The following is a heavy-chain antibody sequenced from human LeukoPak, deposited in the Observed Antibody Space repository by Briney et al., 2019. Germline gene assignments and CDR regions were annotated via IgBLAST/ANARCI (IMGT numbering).Heavy chain of an antibody. V-gene: IGHV3-23*01. Sequence: GGSLRLSCAASGFTFNDFAMSWVRQAPGKGLEWVSGISGSTGTTYYADSVKGRFTISRDNSKNTLYLHMNSLRAEDTAVYYCAKEPQGGNYAYWTGYYFDNWGQGTLVTVSS. J-gene: IGHJ5*02. CDR2: ISGSTGTT. CDR3: AKEPQGGNYAYWTGYYFDN. D-gene: IGHD3-3*01. CDR1: GFTFNDFA.